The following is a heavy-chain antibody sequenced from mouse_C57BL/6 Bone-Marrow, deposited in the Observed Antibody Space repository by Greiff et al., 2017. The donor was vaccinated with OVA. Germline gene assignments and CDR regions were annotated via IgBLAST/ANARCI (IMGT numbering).Heavy chain of an antibody. J-gene: IGHJ1*03. D-gene: IGHD2-3*01. V-gene: IGHV1-81*01. Sequence: QVQLKQSGAELARPGASVKLSCKASGYTFTSYGIIWVKQRTGQGLEWIGEIYPRSGNTYYNEKFKGKATLTADKSSSTAYMELRSLTSEDSAVYFCARSGYYYFDVWGTGTTVTVSS. CDR2: IYPRSGNT. CDR3: ARSGYYYFDV. CDR1: GYTFTSYG.